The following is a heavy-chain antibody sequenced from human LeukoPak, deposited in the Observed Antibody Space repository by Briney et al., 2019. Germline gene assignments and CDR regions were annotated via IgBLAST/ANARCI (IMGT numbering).Heavy chain of an antibody. CDR3: ARELWGYCSTASCPFGY. D-gene: IGHD2-2*01. Sequence: GSLRLSCAVSGFSVGNNYMSWVRQAPGKGLQWVSVMYGDGTIEYADSVRGRFSISRDISKNTLYLLMDSLRPDGTAIYYCARELWGYCSTASCPFGYWGQGTLVTVSS. V-gene: IGHV3-66*02. J-gene: IGHJ4*02. CDR1: GFSVGNNY. CDR2: MYGDGTI.